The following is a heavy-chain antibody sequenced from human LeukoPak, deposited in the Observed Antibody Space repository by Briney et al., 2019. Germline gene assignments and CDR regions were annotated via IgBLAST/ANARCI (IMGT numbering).Heavy chain of an antibody. Sequence: GGSLRLSCEASGFTFNTYSVNWARQAPGKGLEWVSSIDSSGGYIFYADSVKGRFIISRDNAKDSLYLQMNSLRVEDTAVYYCLRGDRRDYWGQGTLVTVSS. CDR3: LRGDRRDY. CDR2: IDSSGGYI. V-gene: IGHV3-21*06. J-gene: IGHJ4*02. CDR1: GFTFNTYS.